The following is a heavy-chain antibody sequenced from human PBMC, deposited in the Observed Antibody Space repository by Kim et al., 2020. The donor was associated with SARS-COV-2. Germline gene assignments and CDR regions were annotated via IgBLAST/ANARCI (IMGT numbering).Heavy chain of an antibody. V-gene: IGHV4-59*01. CDR2: IYYSGST. J-gene: IGHJ5*02. Sequence: SETLSLTCTVSGGSISSYYWSWIRQPPGKGLEWIGYIYYSGSTNYNPSPKSRVTITANTTTNQFPLKLSSVTAADTAAYYCSRSPDVRGGIWFDSWGQG. CDR1: GGSISSYY. CDR3: SRSPDVRGGIWFDS. D-gene: IGHD3-10*01.